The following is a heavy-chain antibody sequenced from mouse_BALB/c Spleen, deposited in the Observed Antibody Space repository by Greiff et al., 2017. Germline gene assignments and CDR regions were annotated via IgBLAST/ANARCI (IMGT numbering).Heavy chain of an antibody. J-gene: IGHJ1*01. CDR3: TREGGYDGYWYFDV. D-gene: IGHD2-2*01. CDR2: INPSNGGT. V-gene: IGHV1S81*02. CDR1: GYTFTSYY. Sequence: QVQLQQSGAELVKPGASVKLSCKASGYTFTSYYMYWVKQGPGQGLEWIGEINPSNGGTNFNEKFKSKATLTVDKSSSTAYMQLSSLTSEDSAVYYCTREGGYDGYWYFDVWGAGTTVTVSS.